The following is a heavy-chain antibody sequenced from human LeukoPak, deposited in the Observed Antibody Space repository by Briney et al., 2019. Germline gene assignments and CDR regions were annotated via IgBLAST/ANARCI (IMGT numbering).Heavy chain of an antibody. D-gene: IGHD6-13*01. Sequence: SGTLSLTCTVSGGSISSSTWWSWVRQPPGKGLECIGEIHHSGTTNYNPSLKSRVTISIDKSKNRFSLKLNSVTAADTAVYYCARKARSYSSTWQTRGGNWFDPWGQGTLVTVSS. CDR3: ARKARSYSSTWQTRGGNWFDP. CDR2: IHHSGTT. J-gene: IGHJ5*02. V-gene: IGHV4-4*02. CDR1: GGSISSSTW.